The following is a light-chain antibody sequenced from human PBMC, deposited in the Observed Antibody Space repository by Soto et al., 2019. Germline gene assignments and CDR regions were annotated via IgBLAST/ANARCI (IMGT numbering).Light chain of an antibody. CDR2: GNS. J-gene: IGLJ2*01. Sequence: QSVLTQPPSVSGAPGQRVTISCTGSSSNIGAGYDVHWYQQLPGTAPKLLIYGNSNRPSGVPDRFSGSKSGTSASLTISGLQAEDEADYYCSSYTSSSYVVFGGGTKVTVL. CDR3: SSYTSSSYVV. CDR1: SSNIGAGYD. V-gene: IGLV1-40*01.